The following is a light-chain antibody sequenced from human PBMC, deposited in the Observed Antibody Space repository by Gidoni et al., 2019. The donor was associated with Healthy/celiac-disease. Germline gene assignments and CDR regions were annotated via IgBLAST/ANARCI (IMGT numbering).Light chain of an antibody. Sequence: SITIYCTGTSSDVGSYNLVSWYQQHPGKAPKLMIYEVSKRPSGVSNRFSGSKSGNTASLTISGLQAEDEADYYCCSYAGSVVFGGGTKLTVL. CDR3: CSYAGSVV. V-gene: IGLV2-23*02. CDR2: EVS. J-gene: IGLJ2*01. CDR1: SSDVGSYNL.